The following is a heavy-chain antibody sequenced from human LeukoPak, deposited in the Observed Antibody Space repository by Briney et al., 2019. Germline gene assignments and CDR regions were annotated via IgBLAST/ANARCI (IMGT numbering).Heavy chain of an antibody. D-gene: IGHD2-2*01. J-gene: IGHJ6*03. CDR1: GYTFTSYG. CDR3: AKDEVPAAVAIYFYMDV. V-gene: IGHV1-18*01. CDR2: ISAYNGNT. Sequence: ASVKVSCKASGYTFTSYGISWVRQAPGQGLEWMGWISAYNGNTNYAQKLQGRVTMTTDTSTSTAYMELRSLRSDDTAVYYCAKDEVPAAVAIYFYMDVWGKGTTVTVSS.